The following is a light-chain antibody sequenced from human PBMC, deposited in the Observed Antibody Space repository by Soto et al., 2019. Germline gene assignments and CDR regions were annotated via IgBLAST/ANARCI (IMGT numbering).Light chain of an antibody. CDR3: GSWDSSLSVYV. CDR2: DDN. J-gene: IGLJ1*01. V-gene: IGLV1-51*01. Sequence: QSVLTQPPSVSAAPGQKVTISCSGSSSNIGGNSVSWYQQLPGTAHKLLIYDDNKRPSGIPDRVSGSKSGTSATLGITGFQTGDEADYYCGSWDSSLSVYVFGTGTKFTVL. CDR1: SSNIGGNS.